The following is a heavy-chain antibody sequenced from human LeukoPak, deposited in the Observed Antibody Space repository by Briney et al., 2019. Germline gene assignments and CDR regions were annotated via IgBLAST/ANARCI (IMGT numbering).Heavy chain of an antibody. V-gene: IGHV3-53*01. CDR1: GFTVNSNY. CDR2: IYSSGTT. CDR3: AREVKKGIAAAGSRDY. D-gene: IGHD6-13*01. Sequence: SGGSLRLSCAASGFTVNSNYMSWVRQAPGKGLEWVSIIYSSGTTYYADSVKGRFTISRDNSKNTLYLQMNSLRAGDTAVYYCAREVKKGIAAAGSRDYWGQGTLVTVSS. J-gene: IGHJ4*02.